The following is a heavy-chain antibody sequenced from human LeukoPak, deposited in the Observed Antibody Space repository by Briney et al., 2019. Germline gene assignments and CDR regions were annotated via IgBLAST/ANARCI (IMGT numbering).Heavy chain of an antibody. J-gene: IGHJ4*02. V-gene: IGHV3-64D*09. CDR1: GFTFSNYD. D-gene: IGHD2-21*02. CDR3: VKAITVSANFDC. Sequence: PAGNLRLSCSASGFTFSNYDMYWLRPAPGKGLEYVSAISSNGGNTYYADSVKGRFTISRDNSKYTLYLQMSSLRTEDTAIYYCVKAITVSANFDCWGQGTLVTVSS. CDR2: ISSNGGNT.